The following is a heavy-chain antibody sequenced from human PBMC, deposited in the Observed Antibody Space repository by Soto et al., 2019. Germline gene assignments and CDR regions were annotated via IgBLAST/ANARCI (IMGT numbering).Heavy chain of an antibody. CDR1: GFTFSDYG. D-gene: IGHD3-3*01. J-gene: IGHJ5*02. CDR2: ISYDGSSK. Sequence: QVQLVESGGGVVQPGRSLRLSCAASGFTFSDYGMHWVRQAPGKGLEWEALISYDGSSKQYADSVRGRFTISRDNSENTVYLQMNSLRAEDTAIYYCSRGYTSGYPSNWFDPWGQGTLVTVSS. CDR3: SRGYTSGYPSNWFDP. V-gene: IGHV3-30*19.